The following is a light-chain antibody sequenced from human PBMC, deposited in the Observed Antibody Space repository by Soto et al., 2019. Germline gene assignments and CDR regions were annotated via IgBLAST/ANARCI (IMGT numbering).Light chain of an antibody. CDR3: QQRSNWPIT. Sequence: IVMTQSPATLSVSLGERATLSCRASQSVSSYLAWYQQKPGQAPRLLIYDASNRATGIPARFSGSGSGTDFTLTISSLEPEDFAVYYCQQRSNWPITFGQGTRPEI. CDR2: DAS. J-gene: IGKJ5*01. CDR1: QSVSSY. V-gene: IGKV3-11*01.